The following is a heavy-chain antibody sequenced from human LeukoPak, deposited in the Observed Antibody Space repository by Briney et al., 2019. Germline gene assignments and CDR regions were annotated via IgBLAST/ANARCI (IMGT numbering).Heavy chain of an antibody. CDR3: ARDHNQPLLYFGFDY. V-gene: IGHV3-33*01. CDR1: GFTFSSYG. CDR2: IWYDGSNK. Sequence: PGRSLRLSCAASGFTFSSYGMHWVRQAPGKGLEWVAVIWYDGSNKYYADSVKGRFTISRDNSKNTLYLQMNSLRAEDTAVYYCARDHNQPLLYFGFDYWGQGTLVTVSS. D-gene: IGHD2-2*02. J-gene: IGHJ4*02.